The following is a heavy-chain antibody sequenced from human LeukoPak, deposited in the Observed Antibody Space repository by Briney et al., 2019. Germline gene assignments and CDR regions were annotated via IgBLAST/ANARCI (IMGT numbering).Heavy chain of an antibody. J-gene: IGHJ6*03. V-gene: IGHV4-34*01. CDR3: ARGHYYGSGSYHYYYYMDV. D-gene: IGHD3-10*01. CDR2: INHSGST. Sequence: PSETLSLTCAVYGGSFSGYYWSWVRQPPGKWLEWIGDINHSGSTNYNPSPKSRVTISVDTSKNQFSLKLSSVTAADTAVYYCARGHYYGSGSYHYYYYMDVWGKGTTVTISS. CDR1: GGSFSGYY.